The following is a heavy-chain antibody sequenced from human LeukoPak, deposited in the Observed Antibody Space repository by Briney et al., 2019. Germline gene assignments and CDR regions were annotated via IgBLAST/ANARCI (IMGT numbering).Heavy chain of an antibody. J-gene: IGHJ3*02. CDR2: IYTSGST. D-gene: IGHD1-26*01. CDR3: AREGFNREIDI. V-gene: IGHV4-61*02. CDR1: GGSISSGSYY. Sequence: SETLSLTCTVSGGSISSGSYYWSWIRQPAGKGLEWIGRIYTSGSTNYNPSLKSRVTISVDTSKNQFSLKLSSVTAADTAVYYCAREGFNREIDIWAKGQWSPSLQ.